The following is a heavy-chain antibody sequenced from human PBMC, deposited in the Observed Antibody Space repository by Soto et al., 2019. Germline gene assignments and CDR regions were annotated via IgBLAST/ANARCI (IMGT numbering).Heavy chain of an antibody. J-gene: IGHJ3*02. CDR1: GYTFTSYY. CDR3: AKDIRIVPAATTGPLSFDI. D-gene: IGHD2-2*01. Sequence: ASVKVSCKASGYTFTSYYMHWVRQAPGQGLEWMGIINPSGGSTSYAQKFQGRVTMTRDTSTSTVYMELSSLRAEDTAVYYCAKDIRIVPAATTGPLSFDIWGKGTMVTVSS. V-gene: IGHV1-46*01. CDR2: INPSGGST.